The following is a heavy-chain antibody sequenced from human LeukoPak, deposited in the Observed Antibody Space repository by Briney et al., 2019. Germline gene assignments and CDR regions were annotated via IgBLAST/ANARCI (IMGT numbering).Heavy chain of an antibody. Sequence: GGSLRLSCAASGFTFSSYAMSWVRQAPGKGLEWVSAISGSGGSTYYADSVKGRFTISRDNSKNTLYLQMNSLRAEDTAVYYCAKVHGGGYGDYVEDAFDIWGQGTMVTVSS. CDR2: ISGSGGST. J-gene: IGHJ3*02. D-gene: IGHD4-17*01. CDR3: AKVHGGGYGDYVEDAFDI. V-gene: IGHV3-23*01. CDR1: GFTFSSYA.